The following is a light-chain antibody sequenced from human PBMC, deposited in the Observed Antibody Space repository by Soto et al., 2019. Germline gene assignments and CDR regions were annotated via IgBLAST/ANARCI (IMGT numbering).Light chain of an antibody. J-gene: IGKJ5*01. CDR1: QSIDNF. Sequence: DIRMTQSPSSLSASVGDRVIITCGASQSIDNFLNWYQQKPGKAPKLLIYAASTLQSGVPSRFSGSGSGTDFTLTISCLQSEDFATYYCQQYYSYPITFGQGTRLEI. CDR3: QQYYSYPIT. V-gene: IGKV1-39*01. CDR2: AAS.